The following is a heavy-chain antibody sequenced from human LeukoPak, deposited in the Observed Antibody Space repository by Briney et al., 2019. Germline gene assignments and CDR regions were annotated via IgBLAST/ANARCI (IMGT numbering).Heavy chain of an antibody. Sequence: GGSLRLSCAASGFTFSSYNMNWVRQTPGKGLEWVSSISSSSSFIYYADSVKGRFTISRDNAKNSLYLQMNSLRAEDTAVYYCARDVLIAADGVIRLDAFDIWGQGAVVTVSS. CDR1: GFTFSSYN. D-gene: IGHD6-13*01. J-gene: IGHJ3*02. CDR2: ISSSSSFI. V-gene: IGHV3-21*01. CDR3: ARDVLIAADGVIRLDAFDI.